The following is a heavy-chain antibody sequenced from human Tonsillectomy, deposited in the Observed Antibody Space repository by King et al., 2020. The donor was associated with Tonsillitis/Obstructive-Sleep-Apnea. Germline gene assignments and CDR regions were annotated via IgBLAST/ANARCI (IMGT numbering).Heavy chain of an antibody. CDR1: GFTFSSYA. V-gene: IGHV3-23*04. Sequence: VQLVESGGGLVQPGGSLRLSCAASGFTFSSYAMTWVRQAPGKGLEWVSAISGSGGSTYYVDSVKGQFTISRDNSKNTLYLQMNSLRAEDTAVYYCAKDTPHSGSFYIDYWGQGTLVTVSS. CDR2: ISGSGGST. CDR3: AKDTPHSGSFYIDY. D-gene: IGHD1-26*01. J-gene: IGHJ4*02.